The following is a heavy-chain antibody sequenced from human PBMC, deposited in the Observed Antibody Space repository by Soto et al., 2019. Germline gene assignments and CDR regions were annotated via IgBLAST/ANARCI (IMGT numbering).Heavy chain of an antibody. Sequence: PSETLSLTCSVSGGSISGSYWSWIRQSPGKGLEWLGYVYYTGSTNYSPSLRSRVSISVDTSKNEFSLRLSSVTAADTAVYFCARSVAVPGAHIYYCGPGNQDTVS. V-gene: IGHV4-59*01. CDR1: GGSISGSY. J-gene: IGHJ4*02. D-gene: IGHD2-2*01. CDR3: ARSVAVPGAHIYY. CDR2: VYYTGST.